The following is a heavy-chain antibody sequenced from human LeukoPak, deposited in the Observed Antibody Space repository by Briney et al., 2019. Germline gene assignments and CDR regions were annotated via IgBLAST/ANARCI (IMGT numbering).Heavy chain of an antibody. D-gene: IGHD3-22*01. CDR3: ARKGAYYDSSGHIDY. J-gene: IGHJ4*02. CDR2: IYPGDSDT. Sequence: GESLKISCKGSGYSFTSYWIGWVRQMPGKGLEWMGIIYPGDSDTRYSPSFQGQVTISADKSVSTAYLQWSSLKASDTAMYYCARKGAYYDSSGHIDYWGQGTLVTVSS. V-gene: IGHV5-51*01. CDR1: GYSFTSYW.